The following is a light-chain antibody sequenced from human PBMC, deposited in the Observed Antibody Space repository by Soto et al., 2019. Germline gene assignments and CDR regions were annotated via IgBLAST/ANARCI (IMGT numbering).Light chain of an antibody. Sequence: QSVLTQPPSASGSPGQSVTISCTGASGDVGTYNLVSWYQQHPGKAPKLMIYEVSKRPSGVSNRFSGSKSGNTASLTISGLQAEDEADYYCCSYAGSNTLYVFGTGTKVTVL. CDR1: SGDVGTYNL. J-gene: IGLJ1*01. CDR2: EVS. CDR3: CSYAGSNTLYV. V-gene: IGLV2-23*02.